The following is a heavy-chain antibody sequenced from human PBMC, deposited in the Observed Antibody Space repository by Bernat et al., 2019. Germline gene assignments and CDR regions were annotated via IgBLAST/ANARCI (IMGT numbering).Heavy chain of an antibody. CDR1: GGSISSSSYY. CDR2: ISYSGNL. D-gene: IGHD4-17*01. CDR3: AGLEVTTVDAFDL. Sequence: QLQLQESGPGLVKPSETLSLTCTVSGGSISSSSYYWGWIRQPPGKGLEWIGSISYSGNLYYNPSLKSRVTISVNKSKNQFSLKLGYVTAANTAVYYCAGLEVTTVDAFDLWGQGTMVTVSS. V-gene: IGHV4-39*01. J-gene: IGHJ3*01.